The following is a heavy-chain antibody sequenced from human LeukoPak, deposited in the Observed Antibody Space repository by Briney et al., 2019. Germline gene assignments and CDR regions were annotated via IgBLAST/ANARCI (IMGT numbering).Heavy chain of an antibody. J-gene: IGHJ4*02. CDR3: ARDTSSAPFDY. Sequence: PGGSLRLSCAASGFTFSSYAMHWVRQAPGKGLEWVAVISYDGSNKYYADSVKGRFTISRDNSKNTLYLQMNSLRAEDTAVYYCARDTSSAPFDYWGLGTLVTVSS. D-gene: IGHD6-25*01. CDR2: ISYDGSNK. CDR1: GFTFSSYA. V-gene: IGHV3-30-3*01.